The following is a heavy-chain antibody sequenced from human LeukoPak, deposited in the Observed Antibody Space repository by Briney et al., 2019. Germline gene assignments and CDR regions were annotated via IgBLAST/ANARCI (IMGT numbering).Heavy chain of an antibody. J-gene: IGHJ4*02. CDR3: ASLKYSYGYQVYYFDY. V-gene: IGHV1-69*01. CDR2: IIPISGTA. CDR1: GGTFSSYA. Sequence: ASVKVSCKASGGTFSSYAISWVRQAPGQGLEWMGGIIPISGTANYAQKFQGRVTITADESTSTAYMELSSLRSEDTAVYYCASLKYSYGYQVYYFDYWGQGTLVTVSS. D-gene: IGHD5-18*01.